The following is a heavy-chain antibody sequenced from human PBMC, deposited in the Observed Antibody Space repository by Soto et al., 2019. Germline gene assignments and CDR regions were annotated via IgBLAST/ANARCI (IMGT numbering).Heavy chain of an antibody. CDR1: GFTFSSYS. D-gene: IGHD3-22*01. Sequence: QPGGSLRLSCAASGFTFSSYSMNWVRQAPGKGLEWVSYISSSSSTIYYADSVKGRFTISGDNAKNSLYLQMNSLRDEDTAVYYCARGRPYYDSSGYLDYWGQGTLVTVSS. V-gene: IGHV3-48*02. CDR2: ISSSSSTI. CDR3: ARGRPYYDSSGYLDY. J-gene: IGHJ4*02.